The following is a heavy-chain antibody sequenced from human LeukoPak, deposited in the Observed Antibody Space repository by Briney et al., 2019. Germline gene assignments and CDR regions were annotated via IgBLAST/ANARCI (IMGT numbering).Heavy chain of an antibody. CDR3: ASTGYSSSWLGDYYYGMDV. V-gene: IGHV4-59*08. CDR1: GGSISSYY. Sequence: SETLSLTCTVSGGSISSYYWSWIRQPPGKGLEWIGYIYYSGSTNFNPSLKSRVTISVDTSKNQFSLKLSSVTAADTAVYYCASTGYSSSWLGDYYYGMDVWGQGTTVTVSS. D-gene: IGHD6-13*01. J-gene: IGHJ6*02. CDR2: IYYSGST.